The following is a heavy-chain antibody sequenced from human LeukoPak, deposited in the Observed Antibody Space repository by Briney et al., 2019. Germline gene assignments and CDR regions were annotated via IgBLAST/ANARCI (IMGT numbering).Heavy chain of an antibody. J-gene: IGHJ5*02. CDR3: AGGDSTSSNFDWFDP. Sequence: ASVKVSCKGSGYTFTDYYIHWVRQAPGQGLEWMGWINPNSGVTNHAQRFQGRVTMTRDTSISTVYMELSRLRSDDTAVYYCAGGDSTSSNFDWFDPWGQGTLVTVSS. V-gene: IGHV1-2*02. CDR1: GYTFTDYY. D-gene: IGHD6-6*01. CDR2: INPNSGVT.